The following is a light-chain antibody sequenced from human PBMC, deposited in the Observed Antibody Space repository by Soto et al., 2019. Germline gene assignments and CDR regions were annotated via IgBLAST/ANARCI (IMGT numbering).Light chain of an antibody. Sequence: QSALTQPASVSGSPGQSITISCTGTSSDVGAYNYVSWYQQHPGKAPELIIYDVSNRPSGDSNLYSGSKTGNTASQTISGLLAEDEADYNCSSHTTSNTYVFGTGTKVT. V-gene: IGLV2-14*01. CDR1: SSDVGAYNY. CDR3: SSHTTSNTYV. CDR2: DVS. J-gene: IGLJ1*01.